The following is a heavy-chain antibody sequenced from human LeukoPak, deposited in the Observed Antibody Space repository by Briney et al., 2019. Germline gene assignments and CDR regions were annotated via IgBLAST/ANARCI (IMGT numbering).Heavy chain of an antibody. CDR1: GGSFSGYY. D-gene: IGHD3-10*01. V-gene: IGHV4-34*01. CDR3: ARGLVLLWFGEPRTDMDV. CDR2: INHSGST. J-gene: IGHJ6*03. Sequence: PSETLSLTCAVYGGSFSGYYWSWIRQPPGKGLEWIGEINHSGSTNYNPSLKSRVTISVDTSKNQFSLKLSSVTAADTAVYYCARGLVLLWFGEPRTDMDVWGKGTTVTVSS.